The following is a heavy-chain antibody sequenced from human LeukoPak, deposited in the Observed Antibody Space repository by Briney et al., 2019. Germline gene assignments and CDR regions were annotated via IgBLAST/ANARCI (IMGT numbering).Heavy chain of an antibody. D-gene: IGHD1-1*01. J-gene: IGHJ3*02. CDR3: AKSLLTTATGTGRAFDI. V-gene: IGHV3-23*01. CDR1: GFSFSRYP. Sequence: GGSLRLSCAASGFSFSRYPMGWVRQAPGKGLEWVSGISAGGDGTYHADPVKGRFTISRGNSKNTLYLQMNSLRAEDTAEYYCAKSLLTTATGTGRAFDIWGQGTMVTVSS. CDR2: ISAGGDGT.